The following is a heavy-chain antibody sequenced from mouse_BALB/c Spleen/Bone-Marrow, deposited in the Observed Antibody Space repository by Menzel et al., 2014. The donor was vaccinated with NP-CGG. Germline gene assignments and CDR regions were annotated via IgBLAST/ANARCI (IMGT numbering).Heavy chain of an antibody. V-gene: IGHV1-82*01. CDR1: GYAFSSSW. J-gene: IGHJ1*01. Sequence: VHLVESGPELVKPGASVKISCKASGYAFSSSWMNRVKQRPGQGLEWIGRIYPGDGDTNYNGKFKGKATLTADKSSSTAYMQLSSLTSVDSAVYFRARGGNSWYFDVWGAGTTVTVSS. CDR2: IYPGDGDT. CDR3: ARGGNSWYFDV. D-gene: IGHD2-1*01.